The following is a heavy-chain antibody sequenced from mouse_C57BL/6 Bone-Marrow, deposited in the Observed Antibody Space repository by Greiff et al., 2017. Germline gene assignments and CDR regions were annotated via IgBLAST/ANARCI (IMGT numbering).Heavy chain of an antibody. Sequence: EVHLVESGGGLVKPGGSLKLSCAASGFTFSSYAMSWVRQTPEKRLEWVATISDGGSYTYYPDNVKGRFTISRDNAKNNLYLQMSHLKSEDTAMYYCARDITTVVGNFDYWGQGTTLTVSS. CDR3: ARDITTVVGNFDY. CDR2: ISDGGSYT. CDR1: GFTFSSYA. D-gene: IGHD1-1*01. J-gene: IGHJ2*01. V-gene: IGHV5-4*01.